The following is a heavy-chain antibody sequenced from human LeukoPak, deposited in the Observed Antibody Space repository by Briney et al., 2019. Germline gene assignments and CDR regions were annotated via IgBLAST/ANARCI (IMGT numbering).Heavy chain of an antibody. CDR2: IFSSGST. CDR1: GGSISNDNYY. Sequence: SQTLSLTCTVSGGSISNDNYYWSLIRQPAGKGLEWIGRIFSSGSTNYNPSLKSRVTISLDTSKNQFSLKLSSVTAADTAVYYCARGVPMSYWGQGTLVTVSS. D-gene: IGHD1-1*01. V-gene: IGHV4-61*02. J-gene: IGHJ4*02. CDR3: ARGVPMSY.